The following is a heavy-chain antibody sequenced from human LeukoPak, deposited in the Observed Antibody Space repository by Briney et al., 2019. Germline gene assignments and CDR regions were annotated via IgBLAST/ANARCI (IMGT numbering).Heavy chain of an antibody. V-gene: IGHV3-30-3*01. CDR3: ARAGGGSPFNY. CDR1: GFTFSSYA. J-gene: IGHJ4*02. Sequence: GRSLRLSCAASGFTFSSYAMHWVRQAPGKGLEWVAVISYDGSNKYYADSVKGRFTISRDNSKNTLYLQMNSLRAEDTAVYYCARAGGGSPFNYWGQGTLVTVSS. D-gene: IGHD2-15*01. CDR2: ISYDGSNK.